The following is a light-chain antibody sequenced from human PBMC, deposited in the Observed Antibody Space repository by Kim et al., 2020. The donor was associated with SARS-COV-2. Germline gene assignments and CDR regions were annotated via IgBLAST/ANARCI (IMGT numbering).Light chain of an antibody. CDR2: DAS. V-gene: IGKV1-17*01. J-gene: IGKJ2*01. CDR3: LFHNT. CDR1: QAIGNQ. Sequence: DIQMTQSASSLSASVGDRVTITCRASQAIGNQLGWFQLKPGKAPKRLIYDASSLQSGVPSRFSGSASGTEFTLTISSLQPEDFATYYCLFHNTFGQGTKLEI.